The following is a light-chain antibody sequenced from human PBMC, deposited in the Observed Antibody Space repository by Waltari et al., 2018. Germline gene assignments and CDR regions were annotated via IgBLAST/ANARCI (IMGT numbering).Light chain of an antibody. CDR3: QHYDNWPWT. CDR2: ASS. J-gene: IGKJ1*01. Sequence: DIVMTQSPATLSVSPGERTTLSCRASQSVSSDLAWYQQKPGQAPRLLMYASSTRATGIPARFSGSGSGTEFTLTISSLQSEDFAVYYCQHYDNWPWTFGQGTKVEIK. V-gene: IGKV3-15*01. CDR1: QSVSSD.